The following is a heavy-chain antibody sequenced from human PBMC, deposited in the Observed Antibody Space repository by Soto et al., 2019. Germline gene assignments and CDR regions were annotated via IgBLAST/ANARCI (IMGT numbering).Heavy chain of an antibody. J-gene: IGHJ4*02. V-gene: IGHV3-7*01. Sequence: GGSLRLSCAASGFTFRSYQMNWVRQAAGKGLEWVANIKQDGSEKYYVDSVKGRLTISRDNAENSLYLEMNSLRAEDTAVYYCARVAPYYYGSGSYYFDYWGQGTLVTVSS. D-gene: IGHD3-10*01. CDR2: IKQDGSEK. CDR1: GFTFRSYQ. CDR3: ARVAPYYYGSGSYYFDY.